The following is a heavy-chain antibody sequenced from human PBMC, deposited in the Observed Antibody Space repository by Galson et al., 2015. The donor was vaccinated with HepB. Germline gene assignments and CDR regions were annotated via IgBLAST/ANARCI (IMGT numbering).Heavy chain of an antibody. Sequence: SLRLSCAASGFTFSSYGMHWVRQAPGKGLEWVAVIWYDGSNKYYADSVKGRFTISRDNSKNTLYLQMNSLRAEDTAVYYCARGRGRFCSSTSCYYYHYMDVWGKGTTVTVSS. V-gene: IGHV3-33*01. D-gene: IGHD2-2*01. CDR3: ARGRGRFCSSTSCYYYHYMDV. CDR1: GFTFSSYG. J-gene: IGHJ6*03. CDR2: IWYDGSNK.